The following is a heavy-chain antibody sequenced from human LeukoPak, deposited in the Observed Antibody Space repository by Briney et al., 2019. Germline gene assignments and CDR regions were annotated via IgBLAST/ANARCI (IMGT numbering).Heavy chain of an antibody. Sequence: PGGSLRLSWAASGFTFSSYWMSWVRQAPGKGLEWVANIKQDGSEKYYVDSVKGRFTISRDNAKNSLYLQMNSLRAEDTAVYYCARAGGSGYDDYWGQGTLVTVSS. CDR3: ARAGGSGYDDY. J-gene: IGHJ4*02. D-gene: IGHD5-12*01. V-gene: IGHV3-7*01. CDR2: IKQDGSEK. CDR1: GFTFSSYW.